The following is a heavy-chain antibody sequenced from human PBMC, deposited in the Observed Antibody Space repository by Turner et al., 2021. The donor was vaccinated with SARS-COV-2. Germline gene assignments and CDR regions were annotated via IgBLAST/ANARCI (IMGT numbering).Heavy chain of an antibody. V-gene: IGHV1-2*02. J-gene: IGHJ4*02. D-gene: IGHD3-22*01. CDR2: INPISGGT. Sequence: QVHLAQSGAEVKKPGATVKVSCKDSGSDYYIYWVRQAPGQGLEWMAWINPISGGTNYAQNFRGRVTLTRYTSISTTYMGLRRLRYDDTAVYYCAELSGYYDNWGQGTLVAVSS. CDR1: GSDYY. CDR3: AELSGYYDN.